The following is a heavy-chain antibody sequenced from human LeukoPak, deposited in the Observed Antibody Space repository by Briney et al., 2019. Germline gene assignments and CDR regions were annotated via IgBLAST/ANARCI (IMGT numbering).Heavy chain of an antibody. CDR1: GHTFTSYA. V-gene: IGHV1-18*01. CDR3: ARDRGRQQLVQDY. Sequence: ASVKVSCKASGHTFTSYAISWVRQAPGQGLEWMGWISAYNGNTNYAQKFQGRVTMTRDTSISTAYMELSRLRSDDTAVYYCARDRGRQQLVQDYWGQGTLVTVSS. D-gene: IGHD6-13*01. CDR2: ISAYNGNT. J-gene: IGHJ4*02.